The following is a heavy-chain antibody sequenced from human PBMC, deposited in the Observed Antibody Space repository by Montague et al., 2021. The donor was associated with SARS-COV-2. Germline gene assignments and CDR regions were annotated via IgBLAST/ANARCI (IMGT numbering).Heavy chain of an antibody. D-gene: IGHD3-10*01. CDR3: ARVRYYGSGTSLGMDV. V-gene: IGHV4-34*01. J-gene: IGHJ6*02. CDR2: MNHSGST. Sequence: ETLSLTCAVYGGSFSGYYWSWIRQPPGKGLEWIGEMNHSGSTNYNPSLKSRVTISVGTSKNQFSLKLSSVTAADTAVYYCARVRYYGSGTSLGMDVWGQGTTVTVSS. CDR1: GGSFSGYY.